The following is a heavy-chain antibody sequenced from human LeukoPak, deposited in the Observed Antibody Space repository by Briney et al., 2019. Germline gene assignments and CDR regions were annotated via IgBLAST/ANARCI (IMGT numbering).Heavy chain of an antibody. CDR1: GFTISNAW. CDR3: ARYYYSYMDV. V-gene: IGHV3-21*01. Sequence: GGTLRLSCAASGFTISNAWISWGRQAPRKGRQWVSSISSSSSYIYYADSVKGRFTISRDNAKNSLYLQMNSLRAEDTAVYYCARYYYSYMDVWGKGTTVTISS. CDR2: ISSSSSYI. J-gene: IGHJ6*03.